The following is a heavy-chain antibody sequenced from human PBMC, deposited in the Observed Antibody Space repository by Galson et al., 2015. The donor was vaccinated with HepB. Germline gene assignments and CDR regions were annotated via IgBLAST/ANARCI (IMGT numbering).Heavy chain of an antibody. CDR2: ISSNGGST. J-gene: IGHJ4*02. Sequence: SLRLSCAASGFTFSSYAMHWVRQAPGKGLEYVSAISSNGGSTYYADSVKGRFTISRDNSKNTLYLQMSSLRAEDTAVYYCVKDWYGYSYGLGGHFDYWGQGTLVTVSS. D-gene: IGHD5-18*01. CDR1: GFTFSSYA. V-gene: IGHV3-64D*06. CDR3: VKDWYGYSYGLGGHFDY.